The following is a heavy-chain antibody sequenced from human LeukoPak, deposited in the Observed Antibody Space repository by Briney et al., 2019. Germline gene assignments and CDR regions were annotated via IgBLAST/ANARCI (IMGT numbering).Heavy chain of an antibody. J-gene: IGHJ5*02. D-gene: IGHD6-6*01. CDR2: IYSGGST. CDR3: ARDPSGYSSSYWFDH. Sequence: PGGSLRLSCAASGFTVSSNYMSWVRQAPGKGLEWVSVIYSGGSTYYADSVKGRFTISRDNSKNTLYLQMNSLRAEDTAVYYCARDPSGYSSSYWFDHWGQGTLVTVSS. CDR1: GFTVSSNY. V-gene: IGHV3-66*02.